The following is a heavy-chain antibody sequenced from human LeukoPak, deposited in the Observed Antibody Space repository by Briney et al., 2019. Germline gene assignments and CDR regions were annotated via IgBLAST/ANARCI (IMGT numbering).Heavy chain of an antibody. CDR2: SYSGGNA. Sequence: SETLSLTCTVSGASTSAYYWSRTRQPPGKGLEWIGYSYSGGNANYNPSLKSRVTISIDTSENQFSLRLTSVTAADTAIYFCAHSKRGGGYYINAFAVWGQGALVTISS. CDR3: AHSKRGGGYYINAFAV. CDR1: GASTSAYY. V-gene: IGHV4-59*01. J-gene: IGHJ3*01. D-gene: IGHD1-26*01.